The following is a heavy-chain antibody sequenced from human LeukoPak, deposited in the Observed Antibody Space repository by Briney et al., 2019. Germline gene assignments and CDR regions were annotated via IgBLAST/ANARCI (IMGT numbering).Heavy chain of an antibody. J-gene: IGHJ4*02. CDR1: GFTFSDYY. D-gene: IGHD5-24*01. CDR3: ARDTAMAY. CDR2: IKQDGNEK. Sequence: PGGSLRLSCAASGFTFSDYYMSWVRQAPGKGLEWVANIKQDGNEKYYVDSVKGRFTISKDNANKSLCLQMNSLRAEDTAVYYCARDTAMAYWGQGTLVTVSS. V-gene: IGHV3-7*01.